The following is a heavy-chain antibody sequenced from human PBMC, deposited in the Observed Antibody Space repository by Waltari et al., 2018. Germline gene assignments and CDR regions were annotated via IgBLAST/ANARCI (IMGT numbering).Heavy chain of an antibody. J-gene: IGHJ6*03. D-gene: IGHD2-2*01. Sequence: QVQLVQSGAEVKKPGSSVKVSCKASGGTFSSYAISWVRQAPGQGLEWMGGISPSFGTANYAQKLQGRVTITADESTSTAYMELSSLRSEDTAVYYCATVVAYCSSTSCSDYYYYMDVWGKGTTVTVSS. CDR3: ATVVAYCSSTSCSDYYYYMDV. V-gene: IGHV1-69*13. CDR2: ISPSFGTA. CDR1: GGTFSSYA.